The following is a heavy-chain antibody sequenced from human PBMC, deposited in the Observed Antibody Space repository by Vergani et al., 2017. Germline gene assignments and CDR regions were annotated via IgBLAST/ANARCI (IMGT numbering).Heavy chain of an antibody. J-gene: IGHJ6*03. V-gene: IGHV1-2*02. Sequence: QVQLVQSGAEVKKPGASVKVSCKASGYTFTGYYMHWVRQAPGQGLEWIGWINPNSGGTNYAQKFQGRVTMTRDTSISTAYMELSRLRSDDTAVYYCARGHLTMVRGHYYMDVWGKGTTVTVSS. CDR3: ARGHLTMVRGHYYMDV. CDR1: GYTFTGYY. CDR2: INPNSGGT. D-gene: IGHD3-10*01.